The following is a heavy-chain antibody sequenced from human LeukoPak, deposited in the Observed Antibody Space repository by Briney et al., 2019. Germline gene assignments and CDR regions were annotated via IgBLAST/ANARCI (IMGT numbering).Heavy chain of an antibody. D-gene: IGHD4-17*01. CDR3: AIDREGYGDFGDY. J-gene: IGHJ4*02. Sequence: GGSLRLSCAGSGFTFSSYAMHWVRQAPGKGLEWVSAIGTGGGTYYADSVKGRFTISRDNAKNSLYLQMNSLRAEDTAVYYCAIDREGYGDFGDYWGQGTLVTVSS. CDR1: GFTFSSYA. V-gene: IGHV3/OR16-10*01. CDR2: IGTGGGT.